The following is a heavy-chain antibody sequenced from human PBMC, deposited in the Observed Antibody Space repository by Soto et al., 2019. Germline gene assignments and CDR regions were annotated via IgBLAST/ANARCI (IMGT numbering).Heavy chain of an antibody. V-gene: IGHV4-30-2*01. D-gene: IGHD2-2*02. CDR3: ASGHCSSTSCYTNWFDP. J-gene: IGHJ5*02. CDR2: IYHSGST. CDR1: GGSISSGGYS. Sequence: SETLSLTCAVSGGSISSGGYSWSWIRQPPGKGLEWIGYIYHSGSTYYNPSLKSRVTISVDRSKNQFSLKLSSVTAADTAVYYCASGHCSSTSCYTNWFDPWGQGTLVTVSS.